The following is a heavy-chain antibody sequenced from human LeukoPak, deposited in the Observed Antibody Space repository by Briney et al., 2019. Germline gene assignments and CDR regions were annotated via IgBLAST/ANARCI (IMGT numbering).Heavy chain of an antibody. J-gene: IGHJ4*02. CDR2: ISGSGGNT. Sequence: GGSLRLAWAASGFSFSSYSMSWVRQAPGKGLEWVSSISGSGGNTFYADSVKGRFTISRDNSKNTLYLQMNSLRAEDTAAYHCAKGRNEDGDAALNYWGQGTLVTVSS. D-gene: IGHD4-17*01. CDR3: AKGRNEDGDAALNY. CDR1: GFSFSSYS. V-gene: IGHV3-23*01.